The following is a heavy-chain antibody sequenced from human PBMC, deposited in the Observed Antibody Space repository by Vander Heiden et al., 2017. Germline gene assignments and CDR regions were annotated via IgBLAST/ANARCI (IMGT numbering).Heavy chain of an antibody. J-gene: IGHJ4*02. CDR1: GFTFGRYG. CDR3: ARDVRYCSRTSCSRFDY. CDR2: ISKDGSNK. D-gene: IGHD2-2*01. V-gene: IGHV3-30-3*01. Sequence: QVQLVEFGGGVVQPGRSLRLSCAASGFTFGRYGTHWVRQAPGKGLEWVAVISKDGSNKYYADSVKGRFTISRDNSKNTLYLQMNSLRTEDTAVHYCARDVRYCSRTSCSRFDYWGQGTLVTVSS.